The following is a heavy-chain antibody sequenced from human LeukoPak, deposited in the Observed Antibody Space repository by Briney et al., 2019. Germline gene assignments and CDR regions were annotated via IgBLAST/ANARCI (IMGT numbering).Heavy chain of an antibody. CDR3: AREYGFGSGSYYP. CDR1: GFTFSSYS. J-gene: IGHJ5*02. CDR2: ISSSSSYI. D-gene: IGHD3-10*01. V-gene: IGHV3-21*01. Sequence: GGSLRLSCAASGFTFSSYSMNWVRQAPGKGLEWVSSISSSSSYIYYADSVKGRFTISRDNAKNTLYLQMNSLRAEDTAVYYCAREYGFGSGSYYPWGQGTLVTVSS.